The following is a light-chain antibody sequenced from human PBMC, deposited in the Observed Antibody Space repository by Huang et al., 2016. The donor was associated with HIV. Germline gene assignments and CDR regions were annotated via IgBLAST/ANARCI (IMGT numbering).Light chain of an antibody. CDR2: GAS. CDR3: QQYDYSPLT. J-gene: IGKJ4*01. CDR1: QSVPSGY. V-gene: IGKV3-20*01. Sequence: IVLTQSPGTLSLSPGERATLSCRASQSVPSGYIAWYQQKPGQAPRLLIYGASSRATAIPDRFSGGGSGTDFTLTISKLEPEDFAVYYCQQYDYSPLTFGGGTKVELK.